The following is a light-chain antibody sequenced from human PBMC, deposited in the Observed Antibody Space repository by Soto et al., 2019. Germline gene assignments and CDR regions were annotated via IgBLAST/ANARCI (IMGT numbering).Light chain of an antibody. CDR2: EVN. CDR1: VGDVGNYDL. V-gene: IGLV2-23*02. CDR3: CSYAGNGAWV. Sequence: QSVLTQPASVSGSPGQSITISCAGSVGDVGNYDLLSWYQQIPGKAPKLIIFEVNRRPSGVSDRFSGSKSGNTASLTISGLQAEDEADFFCCSYAGNGAWVFGGGNKLTVL. J-gene: IGLJ3*02.